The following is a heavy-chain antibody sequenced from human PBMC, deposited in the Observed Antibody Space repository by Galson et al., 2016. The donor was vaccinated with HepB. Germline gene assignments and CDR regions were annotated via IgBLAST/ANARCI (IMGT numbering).Heavy chain of an antibody. Sequence: QSGAEVKQPGESLKVSWRGSGYSFISYWICWVRQMPGKGLVWLGNIYPGDADTRYTPSFQGQVSISADKSITTAYLQWSSLKASDTALYYCARRGSGWSLFDSWGQGTLVTVSS. CDR3: ARRGSGWSLFDS. CDR1: GYSFISYW. CDR2: IYPGDADT. J-gene: IGHJ4*02. V-gene: IGHV5-51*01. D-gene: IGHD6-19*01.